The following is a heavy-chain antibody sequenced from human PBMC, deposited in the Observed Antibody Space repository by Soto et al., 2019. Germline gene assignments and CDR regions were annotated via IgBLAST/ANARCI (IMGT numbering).Heavy chain of an antibody. Sequence: PSETLSLTCAVYGGSFSNYYWSWIRQPPGKGLEWIGEINHSGSTNYNPSLKSRVTISVDTSKNQFSLKLSSVTAADTAVYYCARGRITGTATMGYWGQGTLVTGSS. V-gene: IGHV4-34*01. CDR3: ARGRITGTATMGY. CDR1: GGSFSNYY. CDR2: INHSGST. J-gene: IGHJ4*02. D-gene: IGHD1-7*01.